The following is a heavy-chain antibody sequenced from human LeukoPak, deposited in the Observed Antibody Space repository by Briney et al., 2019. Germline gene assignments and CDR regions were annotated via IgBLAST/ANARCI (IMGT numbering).Heavy chain of an antibody. Sequence: ASVKVSCKASGYTFTSYGISWVRQAPGQGLEWMGWISAHNGNTHSAQKFQGRATMTTETSTSTVYMEMRSLRSDDTAVYYCARDPYYHDNRGYRNNWCDPWGQGTLVTVSS. CDR1: GYTFTSYG. D-gene: IGHD3-22*01. CDR2: ISAHNGNT. J-gene: IGHJ5*02. V-gene: IGHV1-18*01. CDR3: ARDPYYHDNRGYRNNWCDP.